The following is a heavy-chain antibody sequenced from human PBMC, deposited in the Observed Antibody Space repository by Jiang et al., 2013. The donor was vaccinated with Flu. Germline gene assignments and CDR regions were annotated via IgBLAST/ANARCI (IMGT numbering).Heavy chain of an antibody. CDR2: IGRGGETI. V-gene: IGHV3-48*03. J-gene: IGHJ3*02. CDR1: GFSFNDFA. CDR3: ARGPVAFDM. Sequence: QLVESGGGLVRPGGSLRLSCAVSGFSFNDFAFNWVRQAPGKGLEWVSHIGRGGETIYYADSLKGRFTISRDNVKNSAFLEMNTLRVEDTAVYYCARGPVAFDMWGQGTVVTVSS.